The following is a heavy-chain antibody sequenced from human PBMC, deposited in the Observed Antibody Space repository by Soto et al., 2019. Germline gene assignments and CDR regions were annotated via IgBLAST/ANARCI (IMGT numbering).Heavy chain of an antibody. CDR3: VRRGIAASSCWGAFDV. CDR1: GFTSSSFV. CDR2: VSPGGDVS. D-gene: IGHD6-13*01. J-gene: IGHJ3*01. V-gene: IGHV3-23*01. Sequence: PGGSLTPSCPASGFTSSSFVMNWVRQAPGKGLGGVSAVSPGGDVSHYTDSVKGRFTISRDNSRRTLHLQLDSLRAEDAAVYFCVRRGIAASSCWGAFDVWGQGTVVTVSS.